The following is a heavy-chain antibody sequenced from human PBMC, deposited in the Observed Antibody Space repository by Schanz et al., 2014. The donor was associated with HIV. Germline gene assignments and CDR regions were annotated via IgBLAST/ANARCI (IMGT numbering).Heavy chain of an antibody. CDR1: GFTFSKAW. D-gene: IGHD2-2*01. J-gene: IGHJ6*02. CDR3: AKDRRGGYQFLYGLDV. V-gene: IGHV3-30*18. CDR2: ISYDGSNK. Sequence: VHLVESGGGSVKPGGSLRISCVVSGFTFSKAWMSWVRQAPGKGLEWVAVISYDGSNKYYADSVKGRFTISRDNSKNRLYLQMNRLRAEDTAVYYCAKDRRGGYQFLYGLDVWGQGTTVTVSS.